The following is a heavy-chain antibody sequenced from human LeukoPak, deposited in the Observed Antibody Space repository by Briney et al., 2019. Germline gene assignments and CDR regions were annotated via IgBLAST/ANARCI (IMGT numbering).Heavy chain of an antibody. D-gene: IGHD1-26*01. CDR2: IWYDGSNK. CDR1: GFTFSSYG. CDR3: ARVKSVGAVSPFDY. V-gene: IGHV3-33*01. J-gene: IGHJ4*02. Sequence: GGSLRLSCAASGFTFSSYGMHWVRQAPGKGLEWVAVIWYDGSNKYYADSVKGRFTISRDNSENTLYLQMNSLRAEDTAVYYCARVKSVGAVSPFDYWGQGTLVTVSS.